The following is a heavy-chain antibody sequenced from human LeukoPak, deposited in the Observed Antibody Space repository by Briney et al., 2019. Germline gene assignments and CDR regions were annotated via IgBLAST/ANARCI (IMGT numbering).Heavy chain of an antibody. CDR3: AGDLGWDDVFDI. D-gene: IGHD1-26*01. J-gene: IGHJ3*02. V-gene: IGHV3-74*01. CDR2: INSDGSST. Sequence: GGSLRLSCAASGFTFSRYWMHWVRQAPGKGLVWISRINSDGSSTSYADSVKGRFTISRDNAKNTLYLQINSLRAEDTAVYYCAGDLGWDDVFDIWGQGTMVTVSS. CDR1: GFTFSRYW.